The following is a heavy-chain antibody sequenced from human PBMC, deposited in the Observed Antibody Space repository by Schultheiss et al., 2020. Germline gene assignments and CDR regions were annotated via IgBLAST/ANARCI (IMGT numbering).Heavy chain of an antibody. V-gene: IGHV1-2*02. CDR1: GYTFTSYD. D-gene: IGHD5-12*01. J-gene: IGHJ5*02. CDR2: INPKSGDT. Sequence: ASVKVSCKASGYTFTSYDINWVRQAPGQGLEWMGWINPKSGDTNYAEKFQGRVTMTRDTSISTAYMELRRLRSDDTAVYYCARAGSAYDSNWFDPWGQGTQVTVSS. CDR3: ARAGSAYDSNWFDP.